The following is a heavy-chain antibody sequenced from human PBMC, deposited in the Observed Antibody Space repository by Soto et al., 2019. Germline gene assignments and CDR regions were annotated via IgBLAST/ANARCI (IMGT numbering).Heavy chain of an antibody. D-gene: IGHD2-15*01. Sequence: QVQLVESGGGVVQPGRSLRLSCAASRFTFSSYAMHWVRQAPGKGLEWVAVISYDGSNKYYADSVKGRFTISRDNSKNTMYLQMNSLSAEDTAVSYCARDGSWHYFDYWGQGTLVTVSS. CDR1: RFTFSSYA. J-gene: IGHJ4*02. V-gene: IGHV3-30-3*01. CDR2: ISYDGSNK. CDR3: ARDGSWHYFDY.